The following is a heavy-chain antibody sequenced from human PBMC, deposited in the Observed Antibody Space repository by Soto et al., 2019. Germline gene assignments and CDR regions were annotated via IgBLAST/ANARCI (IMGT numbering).Heavy chain of an antibody. J-gene: IGHJ3*02. Sequence: GWSLRLSCVGSEFTFSMTWVRQAPGKGLEWVSMISNDGSSTYYADSVKGRFNISRDNSKKILYLQMNSLRAEDTAVYYCAQRQDAFDIWGQGTMVTVS. V-gene: IGHV3-23*01. CDR2: ISNDGSST. CDR1: EFTFS. CDR3: AQRQDAFDI.